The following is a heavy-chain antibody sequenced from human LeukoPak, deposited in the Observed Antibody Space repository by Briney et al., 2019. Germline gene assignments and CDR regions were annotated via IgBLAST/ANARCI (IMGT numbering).Heavy chain of an antibody. CDR2: INPNDGDT. CDR3: ARANFLYCSSSTCLFDY. Sequence: ASVKVSCKASGYTFTDYYMHWVRQAPGQGFEWMGWINPNDGDTNYAQKFQGRVTMTRDTSISTAHMGVSRLRSDDTAVYYCARANFLYCSSSTCLFDYWGQGTLVTVSS. CDR1: GYTFTDYY. V-gene: IGHV1-2*02. J-gene: IGHJ4*02. D-gene: IGHD2-2*01.